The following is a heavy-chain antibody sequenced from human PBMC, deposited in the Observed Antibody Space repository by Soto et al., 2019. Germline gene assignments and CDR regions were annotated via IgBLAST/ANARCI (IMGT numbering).Heavy chain of an antibody. V-gene: IGHV1-8*01. J-gene: IGHJ4*01. CDR3: ARVQSLVVVAAIGY. CDR1: GYTFTSYD. D-gene: IGHD2-15*01. CDR2: MNPNSGNT. Sequence: ASVKVSCKASGYTFTSYDINWVRQATGQGLEWMGWMNPNSGNTGYAQKFQGRVTMTRNTSISTAYMELSSLRSEDTAVYYCARVQSLVVVAAIGYWGQGTLVTFSS.